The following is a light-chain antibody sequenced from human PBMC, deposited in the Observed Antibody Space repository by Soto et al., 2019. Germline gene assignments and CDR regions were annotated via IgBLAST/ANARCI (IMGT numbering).Light chain of an antibody. J-gene: IGKJ4*01. CDR1: QSVSSN. V-gene: IGKV3-15*01. CDR2: GAS. CDR3: QQYHKWPLT. Sequence: ELVMTQSPATLSVSPGERATLSCRASQSVSSNLAWYQQKPGQAPRLLIYGASTRATGIPARFSGSGSGTEFTLTISSLQSEDFAVYYCQQYHKWPLTFGGGTKVDIK.